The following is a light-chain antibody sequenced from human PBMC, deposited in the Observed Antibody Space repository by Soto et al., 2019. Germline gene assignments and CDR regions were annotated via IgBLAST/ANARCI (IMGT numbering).Light chain of an antibody. V-gene: IGKV3-20*01. CDR2: GAS. CDR1: QSVSSSY. Sequence: EIVLTQSPGTLSLSPGERATLSCRASQSVSSSYLAWYQQKLGQAPRLLIYGASSKANGIPDKFSGSGSGADFTLTISRLELEDFAVYYCQQYGSSPLITFGQGTRLEIK. J-gene: IGKJ5*01. CDR3: QQYGSSPLIT.